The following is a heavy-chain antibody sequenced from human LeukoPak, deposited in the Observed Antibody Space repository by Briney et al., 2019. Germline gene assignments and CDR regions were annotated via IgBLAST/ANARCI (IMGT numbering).Heavy chain of an antibody. CDR3: AKAPAPGKVDWFDP. Sequence: GGSLRLSCAASGFTFSGYCMMWVRQAPGKGLEWVSSVSGGGDDTYYADSVKGRFTISRDNSKNTLYLQMNSLTVEDTAVYYCAKAPAPGKVDWFDPWGQGTLVTVSS. D-gene: IGHD6-13*01. CDR2: VSGGGDDT. CDR1: GFTFSGYC. V-gene: IGHV3-23*01. J-gene: IGHJ5*02.